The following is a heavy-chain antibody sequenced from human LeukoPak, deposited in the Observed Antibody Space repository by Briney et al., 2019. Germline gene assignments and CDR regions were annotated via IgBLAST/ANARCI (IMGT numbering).Heavy chain of an antibody. CDR1: GYSFSSHW. Sequence: GESLKISCKGSGYSFSSHWIGWVRQMPGKGLEWMGIIYPGDSDTRYSPSFQGQVTISADKSISTAYLQWSSLKASDTAMYYCARTVVPAAGRYYFDYWGQGTLVTVSS. D-gene: IGHD2-2*01. J-gene: IGHJ4*02. V-gene: IGHV5-51*01. CDR2: IYPGDSDT. CDR3: ARTVVPAAGRYYFDY.